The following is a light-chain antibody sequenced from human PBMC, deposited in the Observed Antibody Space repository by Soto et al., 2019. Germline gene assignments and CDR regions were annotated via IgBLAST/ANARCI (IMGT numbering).Light chain of an antibody. CDR2: EVN. CDR3: CSYAGSSTYVV. J-gene: IGLJ2*01. Sequence: QSALTQPPSVSGSPGQSITISCTGTSSDVGGYNFVSWYQQHPGKAPRLMIYEVNKRPSGVSNRFSGSKSGDTASLTISGLQAEDEADYYCCSYAGSSTYVVFGGGTKVTVL. V-gene: IGLV2-23*02. CDR1: SSDVGGYNF.